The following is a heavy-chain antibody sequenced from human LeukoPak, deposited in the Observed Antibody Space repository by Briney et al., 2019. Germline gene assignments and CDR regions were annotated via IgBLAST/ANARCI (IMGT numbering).Heavy chain of an antibody. J-gene: IGHJ4*02. CDR1: GGSISRYY. V-gene: IGHV3-11*04. CDR3: ARDFNYGGNFDY. CDR2: MTSYSSTI. D-gene: IGHD4-23*01. Sequence: LSLTCTVSGGSISRYYWSWIRQPPGKGLEWISYMTSYSSTIYYADSVKGRFTISRDNAKNSLYLQMNSLRAEDTAVYYCARDFNYGGNFDYWGQGTLVTVSS.